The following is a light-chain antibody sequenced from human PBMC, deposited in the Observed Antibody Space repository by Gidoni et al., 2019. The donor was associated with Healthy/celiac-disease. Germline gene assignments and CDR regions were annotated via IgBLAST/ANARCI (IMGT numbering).Light chain of an antibody. V-gene: IGLV1-51*01. CDR3: GTWDSSLSVYV. CDR2: DND. Sequence: SVLTQPPSVSAAPGQKVTISCSGSSSNIGNNYASWYQHLPGTAPKLLVYDNDKRPSGIPDRFSGSKSGTSATLGITGLQTGDEADYYCGTWDSSLSVYVFGAGTKVTVL. J-gene: IGLJ1*01. CDR1: SSNIGNNY.